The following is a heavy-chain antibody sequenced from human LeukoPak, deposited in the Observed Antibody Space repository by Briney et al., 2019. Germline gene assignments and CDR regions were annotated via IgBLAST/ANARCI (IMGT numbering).Heavy chain of an antibody. J-gene: IGHJ4*02. Sequence: SETLSLTCAVYGGSFSGYYWSWIRQPPGKGLEWIGEINHSGSTNYNPSLKSRVTISVDTSKNQFSLKLSSVTAADTAVYYCARQNSSGWYYFDYWGQGTLVTVSS. CDR3: ARQNSSGWYYFDY. CDR2: INHSGST. CDR1: GGSFSGYY. D-gene: IGHD6-19*01. V-gene: IGHV4-34*01.